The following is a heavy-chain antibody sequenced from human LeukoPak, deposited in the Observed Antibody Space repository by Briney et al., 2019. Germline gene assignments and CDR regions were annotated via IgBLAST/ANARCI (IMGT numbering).Heavy chain of an antibody. V-gene: IGHV3-74*01. D-gene: IGHD1-26*01. CDR2: IKSDGSST. CDR3: ASGSVGIVGAKDAGAHFDY. CDR1: GFTFSYYW. J-gene: IGHJ4*02. Sequence: PGGSLRLSCAASGFTFSYYWMHWVRQAPGKGLVWVSRIKSDGSSTTYADSVKGRITISRDNAKNTLYLQMNSLRAEDTAVYYCASGSVGIVGAKDAGAHFDYWGQGTLVTVSS.